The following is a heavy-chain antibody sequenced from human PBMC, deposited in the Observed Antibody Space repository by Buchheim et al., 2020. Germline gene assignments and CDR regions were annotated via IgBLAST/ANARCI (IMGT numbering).Heavy chain of an antibody. CDR3: ARERAYCSSTSCYRKYGMDV. CDR1: GGSFSGYY. V-gene: IGHV4-34*01. CDR2: INHSGST. J-gene: IGHJ6*02. Sequence: QVQLQQWGAGLLKPSETLSLTCAVYGGSFSGYYWSWIRQPPGKGLEWIGEINHSGSTNYNPSPKSRVTISVDTSKNQFSLKLSSVTAADTAVYYCARERAYCSSTSCYRKYGMDVWGQGTT. D-gene: IGHD2-2*02.